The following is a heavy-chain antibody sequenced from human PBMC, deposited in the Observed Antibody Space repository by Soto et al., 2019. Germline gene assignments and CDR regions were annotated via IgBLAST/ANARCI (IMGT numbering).Heavy chain of an antibody. CDR1: GFTFSSYT. J-gene: IGHJ3*02. CDR3: ARPNDDFWDGFDI. V-gene: IGHV3-21*01. Sequence: GGSLRLSCAASGFTFSSYTMNWVRQAPGKGLEWVSSISGSSSYIYYADSVKGRFTISRDNAKNSLYLQMNSLRAEDTAVYYCARPNDDFWDGFDIWGQGTMVTVSS. D-gene: IGHD3-3*01. CDR2: ISGSSSYI.